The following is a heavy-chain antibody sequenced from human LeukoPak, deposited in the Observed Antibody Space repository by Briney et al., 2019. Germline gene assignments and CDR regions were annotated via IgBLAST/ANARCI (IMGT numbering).Heavy chain of an antibody. CDR2: INHSGST. J-gene: IGHJ4*02. V-gene: IGHV4-34*01. Sequence: SETLSLTCAVYGGPFSGYYWSWIRQPPGKGLEWIGEINHSGSTNYNPSLKSRVTISVDTSKNQFSLKLSSVTAAGTAVYYCARGRLWTRARFDYWGQGTLVTVSS. CDR3: ARGRLWTRARFDY. CDR1: GGPFSGYY. D-gene: IGHD3-10*01.